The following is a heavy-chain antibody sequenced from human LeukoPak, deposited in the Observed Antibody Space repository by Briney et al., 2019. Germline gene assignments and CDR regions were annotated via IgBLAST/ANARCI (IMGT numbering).Heavy chain of an antibody. Sequence: PSETLSLTCAVSGGSISSSNWWSWVRQPPGKGLEWIGEIYHSGSTNYNPSLKSRVTISVDKCKNQCSLKLSSVTAADTAVYYCAREAKSIAAAGGAFDIWGQGTMVTVSS. CDR2: IYHSGST. J-gene: IGHJ3*02. CDR3: AREAKSIAAAGGAFDI. D-gene: IGHD6-13*01. V-gene: IGHV4-4*02. CDR1: GGSISSSNW.